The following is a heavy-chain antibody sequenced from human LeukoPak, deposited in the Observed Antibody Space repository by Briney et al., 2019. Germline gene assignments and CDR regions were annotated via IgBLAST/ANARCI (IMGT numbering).Heavy chain of an antibody. CDR3: ARLLTKGIAAAGVFDY. J-gene: IGHJ4*02. D-gene: IGHD6-13*01. Sequence: SETLSLTCTVSGGSVSSDSYFWTWIRQPPGKGLEWIGSIYYSGSTYYKPSLKSRVTISVDTSKNEFSLKLSSVTAADTAVYYCARLLTKGIAAAGVFDYWGQGTLVTVSS. CDR2: IYYSGST. CDR1: GGSVSSDSYF. V-gene: IGHV4-39*01.